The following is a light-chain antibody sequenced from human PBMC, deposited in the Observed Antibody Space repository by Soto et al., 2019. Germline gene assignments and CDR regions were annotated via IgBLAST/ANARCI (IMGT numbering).Light chain of an antibody. CDR3: QHYKSDSEA. V-gene: IGKV1-5*03. CDR2: KAS. Sequence: IQMTQSPSTLSGSVGDRVTIPCRASQAIXSWLAWYQQKPGKAPKFLTAKASTLKRGGPSRFSGSGSGTEFTLTISSLQPDDFANYYCQHYKSDSEAFDQGTKVDIK. J-gene: IGKJ1*01. CDR1: QAIXSW.